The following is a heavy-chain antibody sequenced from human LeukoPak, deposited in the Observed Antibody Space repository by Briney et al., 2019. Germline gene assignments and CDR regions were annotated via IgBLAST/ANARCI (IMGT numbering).Heavy chain of an antibody. Sequence: PGGSLRLSCAASEFTSRNYAMSWVRQAPGKGLEWVSAISDSGDSTFYADSVKGRFTISRDNSKSTLDLQMNSLRVEDTAVYYCANLGARDGFDIWGQGTVVTVSS. J-gene: IGHJ3*02. CDR1: EFTSRNYA. D-gene: IGHD1-26*01. CDR2: ISDSGDST. V-gene: IGHV3-23*01. CDR3: ANLGARDGFDI.